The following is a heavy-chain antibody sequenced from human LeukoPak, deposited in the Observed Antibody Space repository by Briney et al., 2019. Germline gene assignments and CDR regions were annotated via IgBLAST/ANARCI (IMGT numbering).Heavy chain of an antibody. V-gene: IGHV4-30-2*01. CDR3: ARVDRFGIDY. D-gene: IGHD3-10*01. J-gene: IGHJ4*02. CDR1: GGSISSGGYS. Sequence: SETLSLTCAVSGGSISSGGYSWSWIRQPPGKGLEWIGYIYHSGSTYYNPSLKSRVTISVDRSKNQFSLKLSSVTAADTAVYYCARVDRFGIDYWGQGTLVTVSS. CDR2: IYHSGST.